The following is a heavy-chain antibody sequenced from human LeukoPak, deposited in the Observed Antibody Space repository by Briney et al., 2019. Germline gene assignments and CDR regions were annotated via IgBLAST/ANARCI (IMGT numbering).Heavy chain of an antibody. J-gene: IGHJ6*04. CDR3: AKDLIYCSGGSCWGSERYYDYGMDV. CDR2: ISYGGSKK. V-gene: IGHV3-30*18. CDR1: WFPLSSYG. D-gene: IGHD2-15*01. Sequence: GGSLRHSCAASWFPLSSYGKHGGPAAPGEGLGGVADISYGGSKKYSAAPGKGRFTIFRDNSKTPLYLQMNSLRAEDTAVYYCAKDLIYCSGGSCWGSERYYDYGMDVWGKGTTVTVSS.